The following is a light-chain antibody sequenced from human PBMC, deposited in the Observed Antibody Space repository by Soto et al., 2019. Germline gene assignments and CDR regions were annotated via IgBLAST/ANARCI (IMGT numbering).Light chain of an antibody. V-gene: IGKV3-15*01. CDR3: QQYNNWPWT. Sequence: IELTYSPGTLSLSPWEIATLSCRASQSISDTLAWYQQKPGQAPRLLIHGASTRAPGFPARFSGSGSGTDFTLTISSLQSEDFAVHYCQQYNNWPWTFGQVTKVDIK. CDR1: QSISDT. J-gene: IGKJ1*01. CDR2: GAS.